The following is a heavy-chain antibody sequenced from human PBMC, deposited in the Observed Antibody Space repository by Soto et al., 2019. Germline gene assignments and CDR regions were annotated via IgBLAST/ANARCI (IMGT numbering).Heavy chain of an antibody. CDR3: ALDNAENYYKYYPMDV. CDR1: GFTFGSYD. D-gene: IGHD1-1*01. Sequence: EVQLLESGGGLVQPGGSLRLSCAASGFTFGSYDIMWVRQAPGKGLEWVSGITDSGGRTYYADSVKGRFTISRDNSKNTLYLQMNSLRAEDTAVYYCALDNAENYYKYYPMDVWGQGTTVTVSS. CDR2: ITDSGGRT. J-gene: IGHJ6*02. V-gene: IGHV3-23*01.